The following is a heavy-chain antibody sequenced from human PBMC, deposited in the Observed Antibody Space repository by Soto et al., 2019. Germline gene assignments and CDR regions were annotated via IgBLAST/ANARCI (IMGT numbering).Heavy chain of an antibody. CDR3: ARDQRFCSGGICYRWFDP. Sequence: GASVKVSCKASGYTFTSYGISWVRQAPGQGLEWMGWISAYNGNTNYAQKLQGRVTMTTDTSTSTAYMELRSLRSDDTAVYYCARDQRFCSGGICYRWFDPWGQGTLVTVSS. CDR1: GYTFTSYG. V-gene: IGHV1-18*01. D-gene: IGHD2-15*01. CDR2: ISAYNGNT. J-gene: IGHJ5*02.